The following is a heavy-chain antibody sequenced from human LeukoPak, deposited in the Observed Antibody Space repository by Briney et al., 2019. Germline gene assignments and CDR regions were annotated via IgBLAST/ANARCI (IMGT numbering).Heavy chain of an antibody. J-gene: IGHJ6*02. V-gene: IGHV1-2*02. Sequence: GASVKVSCKASGYTFTGYYMHWVRQAPGLGLEWMGWINPNSGGTNYAQKFQGRVTMTRDTSISTAYMELSRLRSDDTAVYYCARSGDSGYDYDHRTRYYYGMDVWGQGTTVTVSS. CDR3: ARSGDSGYDYDHRTRYYYGMDV. CDR1: GYTFTGYY. CDR2: INPNSGGT. D-gene: IGHD5-12*01.